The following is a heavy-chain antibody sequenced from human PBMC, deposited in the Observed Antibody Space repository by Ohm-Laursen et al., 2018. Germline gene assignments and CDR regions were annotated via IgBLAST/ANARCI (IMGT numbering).Heavy chain of an antibody. Sequence: SETLSLTCAVSGGSISSYYWSWIRQPAGKGLEWIGRIYTSGSTNYNPSLKSRVTMSVDTSKNQFSLKLSSVTAADTAVYCCARNFNWENPYNFAYWGQGILVTVSS. CDR3: ARNFNWENPYNFAY. CDR2: IYTSGST. J-gene: IGHJ4*02. CDR1: GGSISSYY. V-gene: IGHV4-4*07. D-gene: IGHD3-9*01.